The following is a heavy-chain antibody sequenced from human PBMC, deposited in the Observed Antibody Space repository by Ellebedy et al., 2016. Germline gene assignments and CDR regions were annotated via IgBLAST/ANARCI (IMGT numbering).Heavy chain of an antibody. CDR3: ARDEGLLRY. CDR2: IKEDGTRT. Sequence: GGSLRLSCAASEFTFRSDWMSWVRQAPGKGLEWVANIKEDGTRTYYVDSVKGRFTISRDNARNSLFLQMSSLRADDTAVYYCARDEGLLRYWGQGTPVTVSS. J-gene: IGHJ4*02. CDR1: EFTFRSDW. V-gene: IGHV3-7*01. D-gene: IGHD2-15*01.